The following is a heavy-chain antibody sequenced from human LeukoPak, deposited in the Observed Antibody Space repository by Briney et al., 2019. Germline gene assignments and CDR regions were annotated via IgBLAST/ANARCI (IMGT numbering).Heavy chain of an antibody. Sequence: ASVKVSCKASGYTFTSYGISWVRQAPGQGLEWMEWISAYNGNTNYAQKLQGRVTMTTDTSASTAYMELRSLRSDDTAVYSCARDPTEIVVVVTAPLDYWGQGTLVTVSS. CDR3: ARDPTEIVVVVTAPLDY. J-gene: IGHJ4*02. D-gene: IGHD2-21*02. CDR1: GYTFTSYG. V-gene: IGHV1-18*01. CDR2: ISAYNGNT.